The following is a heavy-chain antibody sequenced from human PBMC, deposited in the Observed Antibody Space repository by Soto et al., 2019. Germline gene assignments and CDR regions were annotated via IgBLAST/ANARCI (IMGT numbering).Heavy chain of an antibody. CDR1: GGSISSSSYS. V-gene: IGHV4-31*03. J-gene: IGHJ5*02. Sequence: QVQLQESGPGLVKPSQTLSLTCTVSGGSISSSSYSWSWIRQHPGKGLEWIGYMYYSGNTYYNPSLNSRVTISVDTSKKQFSLKLTSVTVADTAVYYCARLGYDSSGYPSWFDPWGQGTLVTVSS. D-gene: IGHD3-22*01. CDR3: ARLGYDSSGYPSWFDP. CDR2: MYYSGNT.